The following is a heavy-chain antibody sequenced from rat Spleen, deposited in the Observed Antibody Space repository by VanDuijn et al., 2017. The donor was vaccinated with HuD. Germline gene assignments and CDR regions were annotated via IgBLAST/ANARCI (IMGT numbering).Heavy chain of an antibody. J-gene: IGHJ3*01. CDR3: TTYSDYATSPFAY. V-gene: IGHV5-31*01. D-gene: IGHD1-6*01. CDR1: GFTFNNYW. CDR2: ITNTGGNT. Sequence: EVQLVESGGGLAQPGRSLKLSCVVSGFTFNNYWMTWIRQTPGKGLEWVASITNTGGNTYYSDSVKGRFTISRDNAKSTLYLEMNSLRSEDTATYYCTTYSDYATSPFAYWGRGALVTVSS.